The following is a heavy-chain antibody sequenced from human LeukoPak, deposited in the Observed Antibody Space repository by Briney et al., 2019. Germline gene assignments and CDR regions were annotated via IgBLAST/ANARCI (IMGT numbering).Heavy chain of an antibody. Sequence: GASVQVSCKASGYSFTNYGVNWVRQAPGQGLEWLGWISGYTGNTDYAQKFQGRVTMTTDTSTTTAYMELRSLRSDDTAVYYCARAPRVASTGRFDYWGQGTLVTVSS. CDR3: ARAPRVASTGRFDY. D-gene: IGHD6-13*01. J-gene: IGHJ4*02. CDR2: ISGYTGNT. V-gene: IGHV1-18*01. CDR1: GYSFTNYG.